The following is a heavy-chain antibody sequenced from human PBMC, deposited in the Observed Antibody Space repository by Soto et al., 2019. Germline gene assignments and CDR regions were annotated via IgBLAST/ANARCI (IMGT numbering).Heavy chain of an antibody. D-gene: IGHD1-7*01. CDR2: INHSGST. CDR3: ATYWNYVAFDI. J-gene: IGHJ3*02. Sequence: PSETLSLTYAVYGGYFSGYYWSWIRQPPGKGLEWIGEINHSGSTNYNPSLKSRVTISVDTSKNQFSLKLSSVTAADTAVYYCATYWNYVAFDIWGQGTMVTVSS. V-gene: IGHV4-34*01. CDR1: GGYFSGYY.